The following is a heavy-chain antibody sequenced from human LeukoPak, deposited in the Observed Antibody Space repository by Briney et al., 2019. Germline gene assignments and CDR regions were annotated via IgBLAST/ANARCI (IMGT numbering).Heavy chain of an antibody. CDR2: INHSGST. CDR3: ARSRGRWIQLWLRGNWFDP. J-gene: IGHJ5*02. D-gene: IGHD5-18*01. Sequence: SETLSLTCAVSGASISSDYWSWIRQPAGKGLEWIGEINHSGSTNYNPSLKSRVTISVDTSKNQFSLKLSSVTAADTAVYYCARSRGRWIQLWLRGNWFDPWGQGTLVTVSS. V-gene: IGHV4-34*01. CDR1: GASISSDY.